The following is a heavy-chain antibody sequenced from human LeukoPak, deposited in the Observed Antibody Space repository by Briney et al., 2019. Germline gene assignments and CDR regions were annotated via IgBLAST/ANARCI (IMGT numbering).Heavy chain of an antibody. CDR3: ARATASGSGRAYDR. D-gene: IGHD3-10*01. J-gene: IGHJ5*02. CDR1: GGSFSGYY. CDR2: INHSGST. V-gene: IGHV4-34*01. Sequence: PSETLSLTCAVYGGSFSGYYWSWIRQPPGKGLEWIGEINHSGSTNYNPSLKSRVTISVDTSKNQFSLKLSSVTAADTAVYFCARATASGSGRAYDRWAQGNLVPVSS.